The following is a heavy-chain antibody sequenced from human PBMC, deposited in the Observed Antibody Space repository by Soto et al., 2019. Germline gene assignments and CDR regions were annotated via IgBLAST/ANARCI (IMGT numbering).Heavy chain of an antibody. CDR1: VYILTSYG. J-gene: IGHJ6*02. Sequence: ASVKVSCKASVYILTSYGISCVRQAPGQGLEWMGWISVYNGDTNYAQKVQGRVTMTTDTSTNTAYMELRSLRTDDTAVYYCATTTGYSYLYYGMDVWGQGTTVTVSS. D-gene: IGHD3-9*01. V-gene: IGHV1-18*01. CDR3: ATTTGYSYLYYGMDV. CDR2: ISVYNGDT.